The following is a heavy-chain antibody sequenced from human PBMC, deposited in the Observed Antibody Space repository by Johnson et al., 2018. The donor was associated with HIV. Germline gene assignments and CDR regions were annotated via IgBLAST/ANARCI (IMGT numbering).Heavy chain of an antibody. J-gene: IGHJ3*02. CDR3: AKGIGPYLPVAAFDI. V-gene: IGHV3-11*01. CDR2: ISSSGSTI. D-gene: IGHD2-15*01. CDR1: TFTFSDYY. Sequence: SLRLSCAVSTFTFSDYYMRWIRQAPGKGLEWLSYISSSGSTIYYADSVKGRFTISRDNAKNSLYLQMNNQRAEDTAVYFCAKGIGPYLPVAAFDIWGQGTMVTVSS.